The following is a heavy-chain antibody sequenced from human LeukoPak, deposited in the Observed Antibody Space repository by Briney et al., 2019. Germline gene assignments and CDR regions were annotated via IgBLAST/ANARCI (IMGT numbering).Heavy chain of an antibody. D-gene: IGHD3-10*01. J-gene: IGHJ3*02. V-gene: IGHV1-2*02. CDR2: INPNSGGT. CDR1: GYTFTSYY. Sequence: ASVKLSCKASGYTFTSYYMHWVRQPPGQGLEWMGWINPNSGGTNYAQKFQGRVTMTRDASISTAYMELSRLRSDDTAVYYCARAGDYYGSGSYSGIWGQGTMVTVAS. CDR3: ARAGDYYGSGSYSGI.